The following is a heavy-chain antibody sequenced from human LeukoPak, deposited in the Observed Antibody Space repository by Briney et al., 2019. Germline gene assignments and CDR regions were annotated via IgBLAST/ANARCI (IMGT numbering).Heavy chain of an antibody. Sequence: ASVKASCKASGYTFTTYAIHWVRQAPGQRLEWLGWINTGNGDTRYSQTFQGRVTITRDTSASTAYMELSSLRPEDTAMYYCARDMGSGSLHYWGQGTLVTVSS. V-gene: IGHV1-3*04. D-gene: IGHD1-26*01. J-gene: IGHJ4*02. CDR3: ARDMGSGSLHY. CDR2: INTGNGDT. CDR1: GYTFTTYA.